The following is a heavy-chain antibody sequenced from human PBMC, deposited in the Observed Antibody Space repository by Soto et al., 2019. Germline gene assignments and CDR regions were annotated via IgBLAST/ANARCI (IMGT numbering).Heavy chain of an antibody. J-gene: IGHJ3*02. CDR3: ARYLHYYESSGYYTDTFDI. Sequence: EASVKVSGKASGYTFTSYGISWVRQAPGQGLEWMGWISGYNGNTNYAQKLQGRVTMTTDTSTSTAYMELRSLRSDDTAVYYCARYLHYYESSGYYTDTFDIWGQGTMVTVSS. V-gene: IGHV1-18*01. CDR1: GYTFTSYG. CDR2: ISGYNGNT. D-gene: IGHD3-22*01.